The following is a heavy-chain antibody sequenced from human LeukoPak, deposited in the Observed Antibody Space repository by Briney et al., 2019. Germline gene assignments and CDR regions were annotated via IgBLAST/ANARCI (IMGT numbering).Heavy chain of an antibody. CDR3: ASSGFVGYYCDSSGAIDAFDI. J-gene: IGHJ3*02. D-gene: IGHD3-22*01. CDR2: IYSGGST. V-gene: IGHV3-53*01. Sequence: PGGSLRLSCAASGFTVSSNYMSWVRQAPGKGLEWVSVIYSGGSTYYADSVKGRFTISRDNAKNSLYLQMNSLRAEDTAVYYCASSGFVGYYCDSSGAIDAFDIWGQGTMVTVSS. CDR1: GFTVSSNY.